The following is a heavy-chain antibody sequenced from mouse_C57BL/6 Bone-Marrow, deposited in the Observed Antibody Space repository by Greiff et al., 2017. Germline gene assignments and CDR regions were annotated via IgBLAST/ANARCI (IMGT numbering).Heavy chain of an antibody. V-gene: IGHV5-2*01. CDR2: INRAGGST. D-gene: IGHD2-13*01. CDR3: ARHDLDVWFAY. J-gene: IGHJ3*01. Sequence: DVKLVESGGGLVQPGASLKLSCESNEYEFPSHDMSWVRKTPEKRLELVAAINRAGGSTYYPDTMESRFIISKDNTKKSMYLQMSSLKSEDTALYYCARHDLDVWFAYWGQGTLVTVSA. CDR1: EYEFPSHD.